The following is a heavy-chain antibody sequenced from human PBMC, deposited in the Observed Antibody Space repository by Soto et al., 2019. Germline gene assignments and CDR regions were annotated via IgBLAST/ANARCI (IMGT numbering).Heavy chain of an antibody. CDR3: ARDRVVVVPAAMGDYYYYGMDV. CDR2: ISYDGSNK. J-gene: IGHJ6*02. CDR1: GFTFSSYA. D-gene: IGHD2-2*01. V-gene: IGHV3-30-3*01. Sequence: PGGSLRLSCAASGFTFSSYAMHWVRQAPGKGLEWVAVISYDGSNKYYADSVKGRFTISRDNSKNTLYLQMNSLRAEDTAVYYCARDRVVVVPAAMGDYYYYGMDVWGQGTTVTVS.